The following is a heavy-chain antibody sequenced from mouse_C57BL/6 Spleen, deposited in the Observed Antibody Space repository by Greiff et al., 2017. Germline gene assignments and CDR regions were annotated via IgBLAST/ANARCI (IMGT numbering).Heavy chain of an antibody. J-gene: IGHJ2*01. CDR2: IRNKANGYTT. Sequence: EVKVEESGGGLVQPGGSLSLSCAASGFTFTDYYMSWVRQPPGKALEWLGFIRNKANGYTTEYSASVKGRFTISRDNSQSILYLQMNALRAEDSATYYCARYRGSYFDYWGQGTTLTGSS. CDR1: GFTFTDYY. V-gene: IGHV7-3*01. D-gene: IGHD1-1*01. CDR3: ARYRGSYFDY.